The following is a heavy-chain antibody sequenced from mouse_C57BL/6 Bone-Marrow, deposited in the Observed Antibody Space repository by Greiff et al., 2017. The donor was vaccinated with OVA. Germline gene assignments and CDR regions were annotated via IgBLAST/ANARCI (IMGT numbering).Heavy chain of an antibody. D-gene: IGHD1-1*01. J-gene: IGHJ1*03. CDR3: ARWDYGSSYDWYFDV. CDR2: INPYNGGT. Sequence: EVQLQQSGPVLVKPGASVKMSCKASGYTFTDYYMNWVKQSHGKSLEWIGVINPYNGGTSYNQKFKGKATLTVDKSSSTSYMELNSLTSDDSAVYYCARWDYGSSYDWYFDVWGTGTTVTVAS. V-gene: IGHV1-19*01. CDR1: GYTFTDYY.